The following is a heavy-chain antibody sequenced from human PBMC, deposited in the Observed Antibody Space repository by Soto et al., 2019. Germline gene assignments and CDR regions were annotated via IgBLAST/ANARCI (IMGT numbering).Heavy chain of an antibody. V-gene: IGHV3-43*01. J-gene: IGHJ6*02. D-gene: IGHD3-9*01. Sequence: GGSLRLSCAASGFTFDDYTMHWVRQAPGKGLEWVSLISWDGGSTYYADSVKGRFTISRDNSKNSLYLQMNSLRTEDTALYYCAKDIEMKGYFDWLYYYYGMDVWGQGTTVTVSS. CDR3: AKDIEMKGYFDWLYYYYGMDV. CDR2: ISWDGGST. CDR1: GFTFDDYT.